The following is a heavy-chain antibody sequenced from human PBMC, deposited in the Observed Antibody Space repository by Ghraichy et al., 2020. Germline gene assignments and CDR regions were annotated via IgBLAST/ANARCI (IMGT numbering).Heavy chain of an antibody. CDR1: GFTFSSYA. V-gene: IGHV3-23*01. CDR3: AKAREYCTSTSCFRAFDY. Sequence: GESLNISCAASGFTFSSYAMSWVRQAPGKGLQWVSAISGSGGSIHYVDSVRGRFTISRYNSKNTLYLQMNSLRAEDTASYYCAKAREYCTSTSCFRAFDYWGQGTLVTVSS. D-gene: IGHD2-2*01. CDR2: ISGSGGSI. J-gene: IGHJ4*02.